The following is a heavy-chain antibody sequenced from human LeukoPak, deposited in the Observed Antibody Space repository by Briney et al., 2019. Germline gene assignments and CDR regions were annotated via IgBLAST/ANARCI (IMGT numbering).Heavy chain of an antibody. V-gene: IGHV1-3*02. CDR1: GYTFTSYA. J-gene: IGHJ6*02. D-gene: IGHD6-19*01. CDR2: NNAGNGNT. Sequence: ASVKVSCKASGYTFTSYAMHWVRQAPGQRLEWMGWNNAGNGNTKYSQEFQGRVTITRDTSASTAYMELSSLRSEDMAVYYCARDGGESAVAGTHYYYGMDVWGQGTTVTVSS. CDR3: ARDGGESAVAGTHYYYGMDV.